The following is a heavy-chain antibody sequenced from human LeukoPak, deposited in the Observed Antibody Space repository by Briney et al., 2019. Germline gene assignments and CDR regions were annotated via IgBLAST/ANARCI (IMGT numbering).Heavy chain of an antibody. J-gene: IGHJ4*02. D-gene: IGHD1-14*01. V-gene: IGHV3-64D*06. Sequence: GGSLRLSCSASGFTFSSYAMHWVRQAPGKGLEYVSAISRSGDSIYYADSVKGRVSISRDNSKNTLYLQMSSLRAEDTAVYYCVKGTYTAAHWGQGTLVTVSS. CDR2: ISRSGDSI. CDR3: VKGTYTAAH. CDR1: GFTFSSYA.